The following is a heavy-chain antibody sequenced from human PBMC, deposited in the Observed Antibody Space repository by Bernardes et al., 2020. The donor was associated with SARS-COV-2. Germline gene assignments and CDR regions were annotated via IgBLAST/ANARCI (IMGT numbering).Heavy chain of an antibody. V-gene: IGHV3-23*01. CDR1: GVNFTSYG. J-gene: IGHJ2*01. CDR3: AKDVGYWYFDL. CDR2: ISGSGHST. Sequence: GGTLRLSCAASGVNFTSYGMNWVRQAPGKGLEWVSAISGSGHSTYYADSVKGRFTISRDNAKNTLFLQMNSLGAEDTAVYYCAKDVGYWYFDLWGRGNLLTVSS. D-gene: IGHD2-15*01.